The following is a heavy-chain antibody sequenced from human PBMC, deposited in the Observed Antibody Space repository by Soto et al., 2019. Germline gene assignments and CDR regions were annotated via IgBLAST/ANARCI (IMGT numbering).Heavy chain of an antibody. CDR3: ARERRNGDYGPASSGPGDY. D-gene: IGHD4-17*01. CDR1: GFTFSDYY. Sequence: QVQLVESGGGLVKPGGSLRLSCAASGFTFSDYYMSWLRQAPGKGLEWVSYISSSSSYTNYADSVKGRFTISRDNAKNSLYLQMNSLRAEDTAVYYCARERRNGDYGPASSGPGDYWGQGTLVTVSS. CDR2: ISSSSSYT. J-gene: IGHJ4*02. V-gene: IGHV3-11*06.